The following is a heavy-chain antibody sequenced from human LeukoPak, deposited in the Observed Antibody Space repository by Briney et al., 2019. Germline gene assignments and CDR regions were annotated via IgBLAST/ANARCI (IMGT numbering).Heavy chain of an antibody. CDR2: ISSNSSYI. D-gene: IGHD6-19*01. CDR1: GVTFSRSW. Sequence: GGSLRLSCAASGVTFSRSWMSWVRQTPGQGLGWVSSISSNSSYIYYADPLKGRFTISRDNARNSQYLQMNSLRAEDTAVYYCASGGGWVSNNWGPGNLVTVSS. CDR3: ASGGGWVSNN. J-gene: IGHJ4*02. V-gene: IGHV3-21*01.